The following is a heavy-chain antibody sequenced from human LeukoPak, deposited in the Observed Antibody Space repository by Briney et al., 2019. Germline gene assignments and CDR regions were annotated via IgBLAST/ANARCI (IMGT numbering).Heavy chain of an antibody. CDR1: GFRLGDYW. V-gene: IGHV3-7*01. Sequence: GGSLRLSCEASGFRLGDYWMTWVRQAPGKGLECVGNIKFDGSEIYYRDSVRGRFNISRDNAKNSLYLQMNSLRVEDTGVYYCTRDLNHDSSGWGQGTLVTVS. D-gene: IGHD3-22*01. CDR3: TRDLNHDSSG. J-gene: IGHJ4*02. CDR2: IKFDGSEI.